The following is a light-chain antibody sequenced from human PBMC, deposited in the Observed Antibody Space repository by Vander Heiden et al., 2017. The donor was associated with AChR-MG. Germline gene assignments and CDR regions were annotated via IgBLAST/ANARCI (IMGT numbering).Light chain of an antibody. V-gene: IGKV1-39*01. J-gene: IGKJ1*01. CDR2: FSS. CDR1: QSISTY. Sequence: DIQMTQSPSSLAASVGDRVTITCRASQSISTYLNWYQQKPGKAPQLLIYFSSSLESGVPSRFSGSGSGTDFTLTISSLQPADLATYYCQQTYIAPHTFGQGTKVEIK. CDR3: QQTYIAPHT.